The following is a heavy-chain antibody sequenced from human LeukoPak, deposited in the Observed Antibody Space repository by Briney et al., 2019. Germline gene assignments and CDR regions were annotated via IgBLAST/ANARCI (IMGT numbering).Heavy chain of an antibody. D-gene: IGHD1-26*01. CDR2: ISGSGYST. CDR1: GFTFSTYA. J-gene: IGHJ4*02. CDR3: ARDRERLGSDY. V-gene: IGHV3-23*01. Sequence: PGGSLRLSCAASGFTFSTYAMSWVRQAPGKGLEWVSSISGSGYSTYYADSVKGRFTISRDNSKNTLYLQMNSLRAEDTAVYYCARDRERLGSDYWGQGTLVTVSS.